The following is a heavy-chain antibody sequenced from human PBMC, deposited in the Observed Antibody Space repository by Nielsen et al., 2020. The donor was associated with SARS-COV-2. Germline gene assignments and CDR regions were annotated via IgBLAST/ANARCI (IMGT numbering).Heavy chain of an antibody. CDR1: GFSFSNYA. J-gene: IGHJ3*02. CDR2: TSHDENNK. Sequence: GGSLRLSCAASGFSFSNYAMHWVRQAPGKGLEWVAVTSHDENNKYYADSVQGRFTISRDNSQNTLFLQMNSLRAEDTAVYYCKTAMAVGSAFDIWGQGTMVTVSS. CDR3: KTAMAVGSAFDI. V-gene: IGHV3-30-3*01. D-gene: IGHD5-18*01.